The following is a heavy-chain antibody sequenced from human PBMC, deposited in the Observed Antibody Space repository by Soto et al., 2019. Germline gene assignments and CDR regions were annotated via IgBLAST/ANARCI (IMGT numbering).Heavy chain of an antibody. CDR1: GFTFSSYA. CDR3: ASRTSGWYFDY. D-gene: IGHD6-19*01. V-gene: IGHV3-23*01. CDR2: ISGSGGST. J-gene: IGHJ4*02. Sequence: EVQLLASGGGLVQPGVSLRLSCTASGFTFSSYAMNWVRQAPGKGLEWVSVISGSGGSTYYADSVKGRFTISRDNSKNTRYLQMNSLRAEDTAVYSWASRTSGWYFDYWGQGTLVTVSS.